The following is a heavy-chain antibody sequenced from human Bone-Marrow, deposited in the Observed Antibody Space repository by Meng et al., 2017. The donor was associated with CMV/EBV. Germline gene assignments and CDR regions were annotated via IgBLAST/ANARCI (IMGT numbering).Heavy chain of an antibody. J-gene: IGHJ6*02. Sequence: SVEVSCKASGGTFSSYTISWVRQAPGQGLEWMGRIIPILGIANYAQKFQGRVTITADKSTSTAYMELSSLRSEDTAVYYCAREPSQALMDVWGQGTTVTVSS. CDR3: AREPSQALMDV. V-gene: IGHV1-69*04. CDR1: GGTFSSYT. CDR2: IIPILGIA.